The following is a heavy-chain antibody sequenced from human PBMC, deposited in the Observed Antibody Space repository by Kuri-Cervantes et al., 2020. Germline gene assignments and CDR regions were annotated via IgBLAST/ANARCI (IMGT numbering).Heavy chain of an antibody. Sequence: SETLSLTCAVSGYSISSDYYWGWIRQPPGKGLEWIGSFYHSGNTYYNPSLKSRVTISVDTSLNQFSLKLNSVTAADTAIYYCARQTGEGSRLYSYYMDDWGKGTTVTVSS. D-gene: IGHD3-10*01. CDR1: GYSISSDYY. CDR3: ARQTGEGSRLYSYYMDD. V-gene: IGHV4-38-2*01. CDR2: FYHSGNT. J-gene: IGHJ6*03.